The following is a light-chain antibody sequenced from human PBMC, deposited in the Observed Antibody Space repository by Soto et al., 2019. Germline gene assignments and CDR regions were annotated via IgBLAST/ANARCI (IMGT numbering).Light chain of an antibody. V-gene: IGKV3-20*01. Sequence: EIVLTQSPGTLSLSPGDRATLSCRASQIVSTNYLAWYQQKLGQAPRLLIYGASSRATGIPDRFSGNGSGTDFTLTISRLAPEDFSVYYYHQYGSTPFTFGPGTKVDIK. CDR1: QIVSTNY. J-gene: IGKJ3*01. CDR2: GAS. CDR3: HQYGSTPFT.